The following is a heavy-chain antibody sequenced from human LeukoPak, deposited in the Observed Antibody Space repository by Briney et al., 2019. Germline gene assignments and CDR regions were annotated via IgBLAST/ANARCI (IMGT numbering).Heavy chain of an antibody. CDR1: GGSFSGYY. V-gene: IGHV4-34*01. CDR2: INHSGST. Sequence: SETLSLTCAVYGGSFSGYYWSWIRQPPGKGLEWIGEINHSGSTSYSPPLKSRVTISVDTSKNQFSLKLSSVTAADTAVYYCASLGSSSDNWFDPWGQGTLVTVSS. D-gene: IGHD6-13*01. J-gene: IGHJ5*02. CDR3: ASLGSSSDNWFDP.